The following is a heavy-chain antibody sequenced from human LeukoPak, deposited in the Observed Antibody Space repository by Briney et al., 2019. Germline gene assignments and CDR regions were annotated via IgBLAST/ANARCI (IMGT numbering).Heavy chain of an antibody. CDR2: ISRGGSTI. Sequence: GGSLRLSCAASGFTFSDYYMSWICQAPGKGLEWISHISRGGSTIYYADSVKGRFTISRDNAKNSLYLQMDSLRVEDTAMYYCARALSGSSSGYYYYGMDVWGQGTTVTVSS. CDR1: GFTFSDYY. J-gene: IGHJ6*02. D-gene: IGHD6-6*01. V-gene: IGHV3-11*01. CDR3: ARALSGSSSGYYYYGMDV.